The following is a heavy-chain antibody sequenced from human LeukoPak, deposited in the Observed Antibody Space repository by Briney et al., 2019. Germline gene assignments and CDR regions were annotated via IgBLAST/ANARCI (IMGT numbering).Heavy chain of an antibody. CDR3: ARVCRRYYYDSSGDYYFDY. D-gene: IGHD3-22*01. Sequence: SETLSLTCAVYGGSFSGYYWSWIRQPPGKGLEWIGEINHSGSTNYNPSLKSRVTISVDTSKNQFSLKLSSVTAADTAVYYCARVCRRYYYDSSGDYYFDYWGQGTLVTVSS. CDR2: INHSGST. J-gene: IGHJ4*02. CDR1: GGSFSGYY. V-gene: IGHV4-34*01.